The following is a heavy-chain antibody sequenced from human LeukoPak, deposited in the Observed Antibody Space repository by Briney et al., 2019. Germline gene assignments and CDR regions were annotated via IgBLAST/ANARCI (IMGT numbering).Heavy chain of an antibody. D-gene: IGHD2/OR15-2a*01. V-gene: IGHV4-59*08. CDR1: GGSISSYY. CDR3: AGHHPRNTVDF. CDR2: ISDIGSI. J-gene: IGHJ4*02. Sequence: SETLSLTCTVSGGSISSYYWSWIRRPPGKGLEWIAYISDIGSINYDPSLKSRVTISLDTSKNQFSLKLSSVTAADTAVYYCAGHHPRNTVDFWGQGTLVTVSS.